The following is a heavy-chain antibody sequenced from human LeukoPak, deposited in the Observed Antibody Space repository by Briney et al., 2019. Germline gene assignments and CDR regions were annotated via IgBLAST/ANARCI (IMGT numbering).Heavy chain of an antibody. Sequence: GASVKVSCKASGYTFTGYYMHWLRQVPGQGPEWMGSINPRTGTTTYAQMFEDRVTMTSDMSTSTVYMELSSLISDDTAVYYCARQNDYGGNYYFYDYWGQGTLVTVSS. V-gene: IGHV1-46*01. CDR2: INPRTGTT. CDR3: ARQNDYGGNYYFYDY. D-gene: IGHD4-23*01. J-gene: IGHJ4*02. CDR1: GYTFTGYY.